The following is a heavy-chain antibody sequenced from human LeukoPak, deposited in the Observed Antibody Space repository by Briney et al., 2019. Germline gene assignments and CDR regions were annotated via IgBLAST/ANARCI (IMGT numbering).Heavy chain of an antibody. CDR2: IYTSGST. D-gene: IGHD2/OR15-2a*01. CDR1: GGSISSYY. Sequence: KPSETLSLTCTVSGGSISSYYWSWIRQPPGKGLEWIGRIYTSGSTNYNPSLKSRVTMSVDTSKNQFSLKLSSVTAADTAVYYCAREPLYASRAFDIWGQGTMVTVSS. J-gene: IGHJ3*02. V-gene: IGHV4-4*07. CDR3: AREPLYASRAFDI.